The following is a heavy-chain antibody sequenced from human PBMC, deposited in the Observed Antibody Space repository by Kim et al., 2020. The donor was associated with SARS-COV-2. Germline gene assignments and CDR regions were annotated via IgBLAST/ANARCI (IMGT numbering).Heavy chain of an antibody. V-gene: IGHV4-31*03. CDR1: GGSISSGGYY. CDR3: ARVRVVVPAARNCFDP. D-gene: IGHD2-2*01. CDR2: IYYSGST. J-gene: IGHJ5*02. Sequence: SETLSLTCTVSGGSISSGGYYWSWIRQHPGKGLEWIGYIYYSGSTYYNPSLKSRVTISVDTSKNQFSLKLSSVTAADTAVYYCARVRVVVPAARNCFDPWRQGNLVTVSS.